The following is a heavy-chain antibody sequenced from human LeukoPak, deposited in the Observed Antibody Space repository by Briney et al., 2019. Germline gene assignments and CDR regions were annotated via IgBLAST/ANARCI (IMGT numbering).Heavy chain of an antibody. J-gene: IGHJ4*02. D-gene: IGHD5-12*01. Sequence: GGSLRLSCVASGFSLNNYAMNWVRPAPGQGLEWVSLIIGSRGSTFYADSVKGRFTISRDKSKNPLYLQMNSLRAEDTAVYYCAKGAYDYIEIAYFDYWGQGSLVTVSS. CDR3: AKGAYDYIEIAYFDY. CDR1: GFSLNNYA. CDR2: IIGSRGST. V-gene: IGHV3-23*01.